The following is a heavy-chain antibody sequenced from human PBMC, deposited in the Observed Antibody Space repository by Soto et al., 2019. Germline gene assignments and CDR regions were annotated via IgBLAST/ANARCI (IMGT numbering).Heavy chain of an antibody. V-gene: IGHV1-24*01. CDR1: GYTLTELS. J-gene: IGHJ4*02. CDR2: FDPEDGET. CDR3: ATDLFGFNSSSWYLEFGY. Sequence: GASVKVSCKVSGYTLTELSMHWVRQAPGKGLEWMGGFDPEDGETIYAQKFQGRVTMTEDTSTDTAYMELSSLRSEDTAVYYCATDLFGFNSSSWYLEFGYWGQGTLVTVSS. D-gene: IGHD6-13*01.